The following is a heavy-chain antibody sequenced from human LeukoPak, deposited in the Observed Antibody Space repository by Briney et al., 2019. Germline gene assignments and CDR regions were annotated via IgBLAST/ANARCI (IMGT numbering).Heavy chain of an antibody. CDR1: GFTFSSYS. V-gene: IGHV3-21*01. CDR3: ARGPPYCGGDCYYWFDP. D-gene: IGHD2-21*02. J-gene: IGHJ5*02. CDR2: ISSSSSYI. Sequence: PGGSLRLSXAASGFTFSSYSMNWVRQAPGKGLEWVSSISSSSSYIYYADSVKGRFTISRDNAKNSLYLQMNSLRAEDTAVYYCARGPPYCGGDCYYWFDPWGQGTLVTVSS.